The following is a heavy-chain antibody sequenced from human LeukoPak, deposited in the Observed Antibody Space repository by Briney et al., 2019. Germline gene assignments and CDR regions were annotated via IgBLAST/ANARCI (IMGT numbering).Heavy chain of an antibody. J-gene: IGHJ6*03. CDR1: GGSINNYF. D-gene: IGHD1-14*01. CDR3: ARFPGGAEYRHYYYMDV. Sequence: SETLSLTCTVSGGSINNYFWSWIRQPPGKGLECIAYIYYSDSTNYNPSLKSRVTVSVDTSKNQFSLKLSSVTAADTAVYYCARFPGGAEYRHYYYMDVWGSGTTVTVSS. CDR2: IYYSDST. V-gene: IGHV4-59*01.